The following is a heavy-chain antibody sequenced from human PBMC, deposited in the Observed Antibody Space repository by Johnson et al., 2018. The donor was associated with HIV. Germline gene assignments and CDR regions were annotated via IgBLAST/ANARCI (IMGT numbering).Heavy chain of an antibody. CDR3: ARLIVGAPGAVDI. CDR1: RFTFSSHA. D-gene: IGHD1-26*01. CDR2: ISYAGTKK. J-gene: IGHJ3*02. V-gene: IGHV3-30*04. Sequence: QVQLVESGGGVVQPGRSLRLSCAASRFTFSSHAMHWVRQAPGKGLEWVAVISYAGTKKNYADSVKGRFTISRDNSKNTLCLQMNSLRAEDTAVYYCARLIVGAPGAVDIWCQGTMVTVSS.